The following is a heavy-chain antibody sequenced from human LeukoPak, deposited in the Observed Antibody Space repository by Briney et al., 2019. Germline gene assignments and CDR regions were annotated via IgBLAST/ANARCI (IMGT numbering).Heavy chain of an antibody. Sequence: SETLSLTCTVSGGSISSGGYYWSWIRQPPGKGLEWIGEINHSGSTNYNPSLKSRVTISVDTSKNQFSLKLSSVTAADTAVYYCARLADSSGYYYDFDYWGQGTLVTVSS. CDR3: ARLADSSGYYYDFDY. CDR1: GGSISSGGYY. D-gene: IGHD3-22*01. V-gene: IGHV4-31*03. J-gene: IGHJ4*02. CDR2: INHSGST.